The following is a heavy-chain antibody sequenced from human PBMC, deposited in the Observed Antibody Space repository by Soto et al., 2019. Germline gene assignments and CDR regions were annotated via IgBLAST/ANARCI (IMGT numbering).Heavy chain of an antibody. J-gene: IGHJ5*02. D-gene: IGHD6-13*01. CDR3: ARERPDGSRLDP. CDR1: GGSISSGGYY. V-gene: IGHV4-31*03. Sequence: PSETLSLTCTVSGGSISSGGYYWSWIRQHPGKGLEWIGYIYYSGSTYYNPSLKSRVTISVDTSKNQFSLKLSSVTAADTAVYYCARERPDGSRLDPSRQGTLVTVSS. CDR2: IYYSGST.